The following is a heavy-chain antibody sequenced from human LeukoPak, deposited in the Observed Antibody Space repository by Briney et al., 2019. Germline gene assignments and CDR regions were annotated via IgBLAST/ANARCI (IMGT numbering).Heavy chain of an antibody. V-gene: IGHV1-46*01. CDR2: INPSGGST. D-gene: IGHD6-13*01. J-gene: IGHJ5*02. CDR3: ARDLSVAAAGPNWFDP. CDR1: GYTFTSYY. Sequence: GASVEVSCKASGYTFTSYYMHWVRQAPGQGLEWMGIINPSGGSTSYAQKFQGRITMTRDTSTSTVYMELSSLRSEDTAVYYCARDLSVAAAGPNWFDPWGQGTLVTVSS.